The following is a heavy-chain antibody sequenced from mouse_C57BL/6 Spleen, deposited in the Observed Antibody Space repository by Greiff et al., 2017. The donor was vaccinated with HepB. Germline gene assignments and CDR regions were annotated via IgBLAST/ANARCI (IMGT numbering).Heavy chain of an antibody. J-gene: IGHJ4*01. V-gene: IGHV1-54*01. CDR1: GYAFTNYL. CDR3: ARCSLKAMYY. Sequence: QVQLQQSGAELVRPGTSVKVSCKASGYAFTNYLIEWVKQRPGQGLEWIGVINPGSGGTNYNEKFKGKATLTADKSSSTAYMQLSSLTSEDSAVYFCARCSLKAMYYWGQGTSVTVSS. CDR2: INPGSGGT.